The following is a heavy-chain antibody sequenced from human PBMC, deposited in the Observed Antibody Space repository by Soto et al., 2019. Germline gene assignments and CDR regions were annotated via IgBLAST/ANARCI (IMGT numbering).Heavy chain of an antibody. CDR3: ARVRNGDAYFHS. CDR2: INIDGSTT. D-gene: IGHD4-17*01. V-gene: IGHV3-74*01. J-gene: IGHJ4*01. CDR1: GFTFSTYW. Sequence: EVQLVESGGGLVQPGGSLRLSCAASGFTFSTYWMHWVRQAPGKGLVWVSRINIDGSTTSYADSVKGRFTISRDNAKNTLYLQMNRLRDDNTAVYYWARVRNGDAYFHSWGHGTLVTISS.